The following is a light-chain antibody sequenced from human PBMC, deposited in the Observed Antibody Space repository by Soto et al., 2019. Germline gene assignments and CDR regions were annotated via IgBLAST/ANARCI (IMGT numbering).Light chain of an antibody. J-gene: IGKJ4*01. Sequence: DIQMTQSLSSLSASVGDRVTITCQASQDINNSLNWYQQRPGEAPKRLVYDASTLEAGVPSRFSGRGFGTTFTLTISSLQPEDLATYFCQQFDKLPLTFGGGTKLELK. CDR3: QQFDKLPLT. CDR1: QDINNS. CDR2: DAS. V-gene: IGKV1-33*01.